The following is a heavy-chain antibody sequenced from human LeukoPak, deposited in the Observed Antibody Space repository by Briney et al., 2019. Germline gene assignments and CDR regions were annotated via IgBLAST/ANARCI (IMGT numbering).Heavy chain of an antibody. CDR2: IIPILGIA. CDR1: GGTFSSYT. V-gene: IGHV1-69*02. Sequence: ASVKVSCKASGGTFSSYTISWVRQATGQGLEWMGRIIPILGIANYAQKFQGRVTITADKSTSTAYMELSSLRSEDTAVYYCARSTTVVTGLGWFDPWGQGTLVTVSS. CDR3: ARSTTVVTGLGWFDP. J-gene: IGHJ5*02. D-gene: IGHD4-23*01.